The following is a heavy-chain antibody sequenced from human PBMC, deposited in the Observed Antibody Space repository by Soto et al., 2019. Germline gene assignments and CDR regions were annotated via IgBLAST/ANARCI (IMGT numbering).Heavy chain of an antibody. CDR2: ISPSGDKT. Sequence: EVQLLESGGGLVQPGGSLRLSCAASGFTFSSSAMSWVRQAPGKGLEWVSTISPSGDKTYQGDSAKGRFTISRDNSKNTLYLRMNSLRGDYTAVYYCAKDRGGRGNEIDQWGQGALVTVSS. CDR3: AKDRGGRGNEIDQ. J-gene: IGHJ4*02. V-gene: IGHV3-23*01. CDR1: GFTFSSSA. D-gene: IGHD2-15*01.